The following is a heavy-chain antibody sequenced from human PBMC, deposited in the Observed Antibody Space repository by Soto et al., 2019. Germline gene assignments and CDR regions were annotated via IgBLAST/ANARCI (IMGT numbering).Heavy chain of an antibody. CDR3: AKASGRVHYGMHV. CDR2: IRGSGGGT. V-gene: IGHV3-23*01. D-gene: IGHD3-10*01. Sequence: EVQVLESGGGSVQPGGSLRLSCAASGFPFSMFAMNWVRQAPGKGLEWVSGIRGSGGGTYYADSVKGRFTISRDDSRNMLSLEMNTLRGEDTAVYYCAKASGRVHYGMHVWGQGTTVTVSS. J-gene: IGHJ6*02. CDR1: GFPFSMFA.